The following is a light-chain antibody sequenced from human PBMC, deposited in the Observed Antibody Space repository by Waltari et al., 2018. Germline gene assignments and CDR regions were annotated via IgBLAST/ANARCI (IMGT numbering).Light chain of an antibody. Sequence: QSALTQPRSVSESPGQSVTISCTGTNSDVGGYSYVSWYQHYPGKAPKLMIYDVSKRPSGVPDRFAGSKSGNTASLTISGLQAEDEADYYCCSYTGSYTFGGVFGGGTKLTVL. V-gene: IGLV2-11*01. CDR1: NSDVGGYSY. J-gene: IGLJ2*01. CDR2: DVS. CDR3: CSYTGSYTFGGV.